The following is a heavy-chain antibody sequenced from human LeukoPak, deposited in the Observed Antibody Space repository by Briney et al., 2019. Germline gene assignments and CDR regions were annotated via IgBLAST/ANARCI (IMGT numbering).Heavy chain of an antibody. D-gene: IGHD6-19*01. V-gene: IGHV3-21*06. Sequence: TGGSLRLSCAASGFTFSTYSMNWIRQAPGKGLEWVSSIGVDISDTPYADSVKGQFTMSRDNAKNSLYLQMNSLRAEDTATYYCARGHADGLGAFDIWGQGTTVTVSS. J-gene: IGHJ3*02. CDR3: ARGHADGLGAFDI. CDR2: IGVDISDT. CDR1: GFTFSTYS.